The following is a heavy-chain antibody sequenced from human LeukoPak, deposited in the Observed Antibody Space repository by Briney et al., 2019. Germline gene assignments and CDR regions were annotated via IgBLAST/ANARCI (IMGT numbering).Heavy chain of an antibody. Sequence: GSLRLSCAASGFAFSGYAMSWVRQAPGKGLEWVSLISGSGGSTYYADSVKGRFTICRDNSKNTLYLQMNSLRVEDTAVYYCAKGNIAARQDIMDVWGQGTTVTVSS. CDR2: ISGSGGST. CDR1: GFAFSGYA. V-gene: IGHV3-23*01. D-gene: IGHD6-6*01. J-gene: IGHJ6*02. CDR3: AKGNIAARQDIMDV.